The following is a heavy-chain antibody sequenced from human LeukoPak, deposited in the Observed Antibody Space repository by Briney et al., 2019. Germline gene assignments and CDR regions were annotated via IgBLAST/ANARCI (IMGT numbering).Heavy chain of an antibody. CDR1: GFTFSAYT. V-gene: IGHV3-21*06. CDR3: AREGGRRRASNFDWFDP. Sequence: GGSLRLSCAASGFTFSAYTMNWVRQAPGKGLEWVSAVSSNSAYVYYADSLRGRFTISRDNAKSLLYLQINSLRADDTAVYYCAREGGRRRASNFDWFDPWGQGTLVTVSS. J-gene: IGHJ5*02. CDR2: VSSNSAYV. D-gene: IGHD3-16*01.